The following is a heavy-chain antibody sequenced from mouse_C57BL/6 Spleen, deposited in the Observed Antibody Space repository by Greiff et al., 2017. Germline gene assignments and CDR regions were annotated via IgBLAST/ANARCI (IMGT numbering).Heavy chain of an antibody. J-gene: IGHJ2*01. Sequence: VQVVESGPELVKPGASVKISCKASGYAFSSSWMNWVKQRPGKGLEWIGRIYPGDGDTNYNGKFKGKATLTADKSSSTAYMQLSSLTSEDSAVYFCARSEMGFDYWGQGTTLTVSS. V-gene: IGHV1-82*01. CDR3: ARSEMGFDY. CDR1: GYAFSSSW. CDR2: IYPGDGDT.